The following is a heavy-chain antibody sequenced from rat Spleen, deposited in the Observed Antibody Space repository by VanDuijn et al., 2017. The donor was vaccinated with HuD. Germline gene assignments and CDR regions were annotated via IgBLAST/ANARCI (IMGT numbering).Heavy chain of an antibody. Sequence: EVQLVESGGGLVQPGSSLKVSCVASGFTFSSYVMHWFRQAPETGIEWLAYINTDSSRTHYAETVKGRFTISRDNAKNTVDMQLSSLRSEDTAIYFCARERDYSRYFDYWGQGVMVTVSS. J-gene: IGHJ2*01. CDR3: ARERDYSRYFDY. CDR1: GFTFSSYV. CDR2: INTDSSRT. V-gene: IGHV5-43*01. D-gene: IGHD1-8*01.